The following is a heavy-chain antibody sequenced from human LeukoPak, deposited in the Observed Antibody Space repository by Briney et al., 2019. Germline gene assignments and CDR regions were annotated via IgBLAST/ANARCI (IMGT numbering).Heavy chain of an antibody. Sequence: PSETLSLTCTVSGGSISSYYWSWIRQPPGKGLEWIGYIYYSGSTNYNPSLKSRVTISVDTSKNQFSLKLSSVTAADTAVYYCARGGRAYRGGRYCSSTSCRYNWFDPWGQGTLVTVSS. CDR3: ARGGRAYRGGRYCSSTSCRYNWFDP. J-gene: IGHJ5*02. V-gene: IGHV4-59*12. CDR1: GGSISSYY. CDR2: IYYSGST. D-gene: IGHD2-2*01.